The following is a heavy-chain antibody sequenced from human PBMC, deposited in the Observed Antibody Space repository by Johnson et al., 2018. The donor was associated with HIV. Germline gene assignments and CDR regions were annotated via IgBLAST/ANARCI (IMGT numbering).Heavy chain of an antibody. D-gene: IGHD4-17*01. CDR2: LSYDGGNK. CDR1: GFTFSSYC. Sequence: QMQLVESGGGVVQPGRSLRLSCAASGFTFSSYCMHWVRQAPGKGLEWVAVLSYDGGNKYYADSVKGRFTISRDNSKKTLYLQMNSLRAEDTAVYYCARSVDYGDSLCAFDIWGQGTMVTVSS. CDR3: ARSVDYGDSLCAFDI. V-gene: IGHV3-30-3*01. J-gene: IGHJ3*02.